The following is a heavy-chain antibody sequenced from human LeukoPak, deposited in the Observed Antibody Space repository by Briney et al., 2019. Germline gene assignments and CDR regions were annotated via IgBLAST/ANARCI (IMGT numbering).Heavy chain of an antibody. CDR3: THRRYPYGQPNY. Sequence: ESGPTLVNPTQALTLTCTFSGFSLSTSGVGVGWIRQPPGKALEWPALIYWDDDKRYSPSLKRRLTITKDTSKNQVVLTMTNMDPVDTATYYCTHRRYPYGQPNYWGQGTLVTVSS. V-gene: IGHV2-5*02. CDR2: IYWDDDK. D-gene: IGHD3-10*01. J-gene: IGHJ4*02. CDR1: GFSLSTSGVG.